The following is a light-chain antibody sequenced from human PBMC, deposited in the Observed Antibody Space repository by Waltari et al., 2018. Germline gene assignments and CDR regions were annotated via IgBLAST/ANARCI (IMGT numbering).Light chain of an antibody. CDR1: SSDIGDYDY. CDR3: CSYAGTNNFYV. V-gene: IGLV2-8*01. J-gene: IGLJ1*01. CDR2: EGI. Sequence: QSALTQPPSASGSPGESVTISCTGTSSDIGDYDYVSWYQQHPGKAPKLMIYEGINRPSGDPDRFSGSKSGNTASRTVSGLQAEDEADYYCCSYAGTNNFYVFGSGTKVTVL.